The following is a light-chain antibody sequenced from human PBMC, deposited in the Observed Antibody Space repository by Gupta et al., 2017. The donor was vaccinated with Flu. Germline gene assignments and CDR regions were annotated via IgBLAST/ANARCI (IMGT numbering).Light chain of an antibody. J-gene: IGKJ2*02. CDR1: QSLSSTY. Sequence: ETVLTQSPGTLSWSPGERVTLSCRASQSLSSTYLAWYQQKPGQAPRLIIYGASSRDPDITDRFRGGGERTYFTLTSNIREKEPCAAYYMQDYGSSCTFGQGTKLGIK. CDR2: GAS. CDR3: QDYGSSCT. V-gene: IGKV3-20*01.